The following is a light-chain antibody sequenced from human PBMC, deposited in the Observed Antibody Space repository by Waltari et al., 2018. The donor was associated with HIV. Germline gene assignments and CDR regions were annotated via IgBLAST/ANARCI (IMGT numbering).Light chain of an antibody. CDR1: DSAIGASDY. J-gene: IGLJ2*01. CDR3: ASFSRGLTLVV. V-gene: IGLV2-14*01. CDR2: EVK. Sequence: QSALTQPASVSGSPGQSITLSCTGSDSAIGASDYVSWYQKYPDRAPRLLIYEVKKRPSGVSSRFSGSKSANTASLTISGLQLEDEAEFYCASFSRGLTLVVFGGGTHVTVL.